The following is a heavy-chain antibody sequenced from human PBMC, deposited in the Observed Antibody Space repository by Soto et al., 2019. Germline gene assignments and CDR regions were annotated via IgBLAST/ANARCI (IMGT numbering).Heavy chain of an antibody. J-gene: IGHJ4*01. CDR1: GDSVTVCHHY. V-gene: IGHV4-61*01. Sequence: PSETLSLTCVVSGDSVTVCHHYWTWIRQPPGKGLEWIGHIFFTGATNYSPSLKSRLTMSVDTSKNQFSLNLASVAAADTAVYFCARAHAPTRPFDYWGQGTLVTVSS. D-gene: IGHD2-2*01. CDR2: IFFTGAT. CDR3: ARAHAPTRPFDY.